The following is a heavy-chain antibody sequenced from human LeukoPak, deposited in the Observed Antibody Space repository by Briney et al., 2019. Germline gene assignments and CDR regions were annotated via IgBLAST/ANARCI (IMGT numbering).Heavy chain of an antibody. D-gene: IGHD3-22*01. J-gene: IGHJ3*02. CDR2: IYHSGST. Sequence: SETLSLTCTVSGYSISSGYYWGWIRQPPGKGLEWIGSIYHSGSTYYNPSLKSRVTISVDTSKNQFSLKLSSVTAADTAVYYCARGPYSYDSSGAFDIWGQGTMVTVSS. CDR1: GYSISSGYY. V-gene: IGHV4-38-2*02. CDR3: ARGPYSYDSSGAFDI.